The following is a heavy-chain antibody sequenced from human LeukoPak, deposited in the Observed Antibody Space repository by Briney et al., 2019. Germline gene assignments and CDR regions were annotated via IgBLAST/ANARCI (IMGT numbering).Heavy chain of an antibody. V-gene: IGHV4-39*06. CDR1: GGSISSSSYY. CDR3: ARVGGVLYCTNGVCYSGDDYYYYYMDV. D-gene: IGHD2-8*01. J-gene: IGHJ6*03. Sequence: PSETLSLTCTVSGGSISSSSYYWGWIRQPPGKGLEWMGSIYYSGSTYYNPSLKSRVTISVDTSKNQFPLKLSSVTAADTAVYYCARVGGVLYCTNGVCYSGDDYYYYYMDVWGKGTTVTVSS. CDR2: IYYSGST.